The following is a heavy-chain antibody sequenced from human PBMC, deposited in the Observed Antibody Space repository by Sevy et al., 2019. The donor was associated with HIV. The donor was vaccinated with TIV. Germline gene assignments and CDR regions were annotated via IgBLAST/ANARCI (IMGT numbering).Heavy chain of an antibody. J-gene: IGHJ6*03. V-gene: IGHV3-23*01. Sequence: GGSLRLSCAVSGFSFDSYGMTWVRQAPGKGLEWVSGISGSGTRTYYADSVKGRFIISRDNSKNTLYLQMNSRRSEDTAIYYCGKGGGCHHDPDEIGYYFYYYNMDVWGKGTTVTVSS. CDR2: ISGSGTRT. D-gene: IGHD2-15*01. CDR3: GKGGGCHHDPDEIGYYFYYYNMDV. CDR1: GFSFDSYG.